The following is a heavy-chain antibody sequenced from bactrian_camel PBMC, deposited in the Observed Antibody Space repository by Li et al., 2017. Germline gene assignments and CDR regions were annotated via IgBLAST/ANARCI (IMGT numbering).Heavy chain of an antibody. CDR2: IGRDGST. Sequence: HVQLVESGGGSVQAGGSLRLSCAISGGPYTTYCMGWFRQAPGKEREGVAAIGRDGSTNVANSVKGRFTISRDGAKNIIELQMHSLKPEDTATYYCAADLVTDEPSLVEREYYYWGQGTQVTVS. V-gene: IGHV3S57*01. CDR1: GGPYTTYC. D-gene: IGHD1*01. CDR3: AADLVTDEPSLVEREYYY. J-gene: IGHJ4*01.